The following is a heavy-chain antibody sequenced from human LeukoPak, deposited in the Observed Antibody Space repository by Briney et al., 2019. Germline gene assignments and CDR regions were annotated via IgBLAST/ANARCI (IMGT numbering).Heavy chain of an antibody. V-gene: IGHV4-59*08. D-gene: IGHD6-13*01. CDR1: GGSISIYY. CDR2: MYNSGST. J-gene: IGHJ4*02. Sequence: PSETLSLTCTVSGGSISIYYWSWIRQPPGEGLEWIGYMYNSGSTNYNPSLKSRVTISVDTSKNQFSLKLSSVTAADTAVYYCASSAGIAAAGTFDYWGQGTLVTVSS. CDR3: ASSAGIAAAGTFDY.